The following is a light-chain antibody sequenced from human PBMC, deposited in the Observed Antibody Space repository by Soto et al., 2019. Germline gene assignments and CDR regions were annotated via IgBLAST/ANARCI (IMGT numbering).Light chain of an antibody. CDR3: QQYGSLSWT. V-gene: IGKV3-11*01. J-gene: IGKJ1*01. CDR1: QTVSRH. CDR2: DTS. Sequence: EIVLTQSPATLSLSPGERATLSCRASQTVSRHLAWYQQKPGQAPRLLIYDTSNRATGIPARFSGSGSGTDFTLTISGLETEDFAVYYCQQYGSLSWTFGQGTRVEIK.